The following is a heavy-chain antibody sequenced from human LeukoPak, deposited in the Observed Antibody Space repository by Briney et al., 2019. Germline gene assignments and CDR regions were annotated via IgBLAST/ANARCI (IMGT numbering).Heavy chain of an antibody. D-gene: IGHD6-13*01. CDR3: ASGWYGSDPLPSDY. CDR2: INHSGST. Sequence: SETLSLTCAVYGGSFSGYYWSWIRQPPGKGLEWIGEINHSGSTNYNPSLKSRVTISVDTSKNQFSLKLSSVTAADTAVYYCASGWYGSDPLPSDYWGQGTLVTVSS. V-gene: IGHV4-34*01. J-gene: IGHJ4*02. CDR1: GGSFSGYY.